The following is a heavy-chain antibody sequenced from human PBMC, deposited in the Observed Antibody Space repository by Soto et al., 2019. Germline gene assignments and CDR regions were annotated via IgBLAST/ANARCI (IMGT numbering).Heavy chain of an antibody. D-gene: IGHD3-3*01. CDR3: ARAHPRITIFGVVIPPHMDV. CDR1: GGSISSYY. J-gene: IGHJ6*03. CDR2: LYYSGST. V-gene: IGHV4-59*01. Sequence: QVELQESGPGLVKPSETLSLTCTVSGGSISSYYWSCIRQLPGKGLEWLGYLYYSGSTNYNPSVKSRLTISVDTSTNQFYPKLSSVTAADTAVYYCARAHPRITIFGVVIPPHMDVWGKGTTVTVSS.